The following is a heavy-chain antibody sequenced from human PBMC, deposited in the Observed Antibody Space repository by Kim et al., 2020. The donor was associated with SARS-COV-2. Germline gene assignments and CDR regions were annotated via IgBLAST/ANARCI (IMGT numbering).Heavy chain of an antibody. D-gene: IGHD3-3*01. V-gene: IGHV4-59*13. CDR2: IYYSGST. Sequence: SETLSLTCTVSGGSISSYYWSWIRQPPGKGLEWIGYIYYSGSTNYNPSLKSRVTISVDTSKNQFSLKLSSVTAADTAVYYCARGQSYDLILGDAFDIWGQGTMVTVSS. J-gene: IGHJ3*02. CDR3: ARGQSYDLILGDAFDI. CDR1: GGSISSYY.